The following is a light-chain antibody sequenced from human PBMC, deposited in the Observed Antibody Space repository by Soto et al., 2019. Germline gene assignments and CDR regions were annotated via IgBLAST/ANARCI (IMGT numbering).Light chain of an antibody. V-gene: IGLV2-14*01. J-gene: IGLJ1*01. Sequence: QSVLSQPASVSGSPGQTITISCTGTSTDVGGYIAVSWYQHHPGKAPKLIIYEVTHRPSGVSDRFSASKSGNTASLTISGLQAEDEADYYCNSFRVSHLYVFGTGTKVTVL. CDR2: EVT. CDR3: NSFRVSHLYV. CDR1: STDVGGYIA.